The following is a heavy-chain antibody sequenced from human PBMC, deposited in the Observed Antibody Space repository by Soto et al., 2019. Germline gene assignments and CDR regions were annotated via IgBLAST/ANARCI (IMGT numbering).Heavy chain of an antibody. J-gene: IGHJ6*03. CDR2: ISWNSGSI. D-gene: IGHD4-17*01. V-gene: IGHV3-9*01. Sequence: GGSLRLSCAASGFTFDDYAMHWVRQAPGKGLEWVSGISWNSGSIGYADSVKGRFTISRDNAKNSLYLQMNSLRAEDTALYYCAKDMDYGDDDHYYYMDVWGKGTTVTVSS. CDR3: AKDMDYGDDDHYYYMDV. CDR1: GFTFDDYA.